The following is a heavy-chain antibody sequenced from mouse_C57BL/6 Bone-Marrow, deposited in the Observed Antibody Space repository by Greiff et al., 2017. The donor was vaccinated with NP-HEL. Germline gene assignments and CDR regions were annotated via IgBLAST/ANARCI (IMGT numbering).Heavy chain of an antibody. Sequence: QVHVKQPGAELVRPGTSVKLSCKASGYTFTSYWMHWVKQRPGQGLEWIGVIDPSDSYTNYNQKFKGKATLTVDTSSSTAYMQLSSLTSEDSAVYYCAREGPFAYWGQGTLVTVSA. J-gene: IGHJ3*01. CDR2: IDPSDSYT. CDR3: AREGPFAY. CDR1: GYTFTSYW. V-gene: IGHV1-59*01.